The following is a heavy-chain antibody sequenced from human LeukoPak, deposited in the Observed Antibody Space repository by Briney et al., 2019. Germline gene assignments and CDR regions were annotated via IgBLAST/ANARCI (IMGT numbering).Heavy chain of an antibody. V-gene: IGHV3-21*01. CDR2: ISSSSSYI. CDR1: GFTFSSYS. D-gene: IGHD6-19*01. J-gene: IGHJ4*02. Sequence: GGSLRLSCAASGFTFSSYSMNWVRQAPGKGPEWVSSISSSSSYIYYADSVKGRFTISRDNAKNSLYLQMNSLRAEDTAVYYCARDGSGWTLYYFDYWGQGTLVTVSS. CDR3: ARDGSGWTLYYFDY.